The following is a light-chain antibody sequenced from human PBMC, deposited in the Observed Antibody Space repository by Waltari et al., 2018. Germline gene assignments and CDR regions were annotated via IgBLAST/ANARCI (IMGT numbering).Light chain of an antibody. CDR3: QQYNRWPPIT. Sequence: VVLTQSPATLSVSPGESAIISCRASQSVSSNLAWYQQKPGQAPRLLIYDASTRASSIPARFSGSGSGTEFTLTINSLQSEDSATYYCQQYNRWPPITFGQGTRLDIK. CDR1: QSVSSN. CDR2: DAS. V-gene: IGKV3-15*01. J-gene: IGKJ5*01.